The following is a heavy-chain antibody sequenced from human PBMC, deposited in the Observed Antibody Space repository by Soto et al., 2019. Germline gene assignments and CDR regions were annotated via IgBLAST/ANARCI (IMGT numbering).Heavy chain of an antibody. J-gene: IGHJ4*02. CDR3: AGLHVSERIDY. V-gene: IGHV4-39*01. CDR1: GGSISSSSYY. CDR2: ISYSGST. Sequence: PSETLSLTCTVSGGSISSSSYYWGWIRQTPGKGLEWIGSISYSGSTYYNPSLKSRVTISVDTSKNQFSLKLSSVTAADTAVYYCAGLHVSERIDYWGQGTLVTVSS.